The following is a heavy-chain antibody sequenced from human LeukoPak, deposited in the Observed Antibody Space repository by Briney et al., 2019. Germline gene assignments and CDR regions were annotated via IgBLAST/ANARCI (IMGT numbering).Heavy chain of an antibody. V-gene: IGHV1-24*01. CDR2: FDPEDGET. D-gene: IGHD3-22*01. Sequence: ASVKVSCKVSGYTLTELSMHWVRQAPGKGLEWMGGFDPEDGETIYAQKFQGRVTMTEDTSTDTAYMELSSLRSEDTAVYYCATGPRLTMRGYYYYSGMDVWGQGTTVTVSS. J-gene: IGHJ6*02. CDR1: GYTLTELS. CDR3: ATGPRLTMRGYYYYSGMDV.